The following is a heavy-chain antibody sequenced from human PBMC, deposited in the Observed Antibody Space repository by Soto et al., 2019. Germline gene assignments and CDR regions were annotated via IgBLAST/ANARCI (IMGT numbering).Heavy chain of an antibody. V-gene: IGHV4-59*01. D-gene: IGHD6-13*01. J-gene: IGHJ6*04. Sequence: SETLSLTCTVSGGSISSYYWSWIRQPPGKGLEWIGYIYYSGSTNYNPSLKSRVTISVDTSKNQFSLKLSSVTAADTAVYYCARVSSSWYRGYYYYYGMDVWGKGTTVTVSS. CDR2: IYYSGST. CDR1: GGSISSYY. CDR3: ARVSSSWYRGYYYYYGMDV.